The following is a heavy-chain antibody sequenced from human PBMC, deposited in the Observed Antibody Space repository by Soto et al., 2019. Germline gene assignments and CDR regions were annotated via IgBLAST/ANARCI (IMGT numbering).Heavy chain of an antibody. Sequence: QVQLVQSGAEVKKPGASVKVSCKASGYTFIHYYIHWVRQAPGPGLEWMAIINPNGGSTNYAQKFRGRVTVTRDTSTTTVSMELNSLGSDDTAVYFGAGSLLQGDFWGQGTLVTVSS. D-gene: IGHD2-21*01. CDR1: GYTFIHYY. CDR3: AGSLLQGDF. V-gene: IGHV1-46*01. CDR2: INPNGGST. J-gene: IGHJ4*02.